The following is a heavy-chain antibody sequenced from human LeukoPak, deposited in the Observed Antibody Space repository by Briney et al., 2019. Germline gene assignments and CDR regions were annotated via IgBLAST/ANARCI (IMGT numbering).Heavy chain of an antibody. V-gene: IGHV1-2*02. CDR3: ARRSGVGSYLDY. J-gene: IGHJ4*02. Sequence: ASVKVSCKASGYIFADYYMHWVRQAPGQGLEWMGWINPNNGGTNYAQKFQGRVTMTRDTSISTAYMELSRLRSDDTAVYYCARRSGVGSYLDYWGQGTLVTVSS. CDR1: GYIFADYY. D-gene: IGHD3-10*01. CDR2: INPNNGGT.